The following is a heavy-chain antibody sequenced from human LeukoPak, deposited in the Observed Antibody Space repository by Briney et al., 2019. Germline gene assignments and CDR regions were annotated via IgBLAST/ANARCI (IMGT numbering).Heavy chain of an antibody. D-gene: IGHD3-10*01. Sequence: PGRSLRLSCAASGFTFSGYAMHWVRQAPGKGLEWVAVMSFDGDNKYYADSVKGRFTVSRDISKNTLYLHMNSLRAEDTALYYCAKNYFGSGSYYNGLDYWGQGTLVTVSS. J-gene: IGHJ4*02. V-gene: IGHV3-30*18. CDR2: MSFDGDNK. CDR1: GFTFSGYA. CDR3: AKNYFGSGSYYNGLDY.